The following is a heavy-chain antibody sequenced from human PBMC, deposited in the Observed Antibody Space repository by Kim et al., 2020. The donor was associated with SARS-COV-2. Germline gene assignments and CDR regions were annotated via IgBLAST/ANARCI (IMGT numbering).Heavy chain of an antibody. J-gene: IGHJ5*02. D-gene: IGHD1-1*01. Sequence: SETLSLTCTVSGGSISTYYWSWIRQPPGKGLEWIGHISNSGGSNYNPSAKSRLTISIDTSKNQMSLKLTSVIAADTAVYYCAKTTPGGYNSVWFDPWGRG. CDR1: GGSISTYY. CDR2: ISNSGGS. CDR3: AKTTPGGYNSVWFDP. V-gene: IGHV4-59*01.